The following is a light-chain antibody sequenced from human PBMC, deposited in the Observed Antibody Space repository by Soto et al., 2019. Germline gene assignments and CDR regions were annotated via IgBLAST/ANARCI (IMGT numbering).Light chain of an antibody. CDR1: QTISSW. CDR3: QQYNSYSYT. J-gene: IGKJ2*01. V-gene: IGKV1-5*01. CDR2: DAS. Sequence: DIQMTQSPSTLSASVGDRVTITCRDSQTISSWLAWYQQKPGKAPKLLIYDASSLESGVPSRFSGSGSGTEFTLTISSLQPDVFATYYCQQYNSYSYTFGQGTKLEIK.